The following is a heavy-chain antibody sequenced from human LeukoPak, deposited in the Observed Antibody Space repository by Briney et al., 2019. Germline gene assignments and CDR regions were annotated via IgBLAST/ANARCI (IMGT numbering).Heavy chain of an antibody. J-gene: IGHJ5*02. Sequence: PGGSLRLSCAASGFIFNNYGLIWVRQAPGKGLEWVSAISNDGGGTNYADFVKGRFTISRDNSKNTLFLQMNSLRAKDTALYYCAKGSSGYFVDLWGQGTLVTVSS. CDR3: AKGSSGYFVDL. CDR2: ISNDGGGT. V-gene: IGHV3-23*01. D-gene: IGHD3-22*01. CDR1: GFIFNNYG.